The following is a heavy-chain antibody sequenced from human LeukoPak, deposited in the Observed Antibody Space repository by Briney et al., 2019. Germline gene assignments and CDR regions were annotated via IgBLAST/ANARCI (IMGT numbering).Heavy chain of an antibody. V-gene: IGHV1-2*04. J-gene: IGHJ6*02. Sequence: ASVKVSCTASGYTFTGYYMHWVRQAPGQGLEWMGRINPNSGGTNYAQKFQGWVTMTRDTSISTAYMELSRLRSDDTAVYYCVRGIAAADDYYYGMDVWGQGTTVTVSS. CDR3: VRGIAAADDYYYGMDV. CDR2: INPNSGGT. D-gene: IGHD6-13*01. CDR1: GYTFTGYY.